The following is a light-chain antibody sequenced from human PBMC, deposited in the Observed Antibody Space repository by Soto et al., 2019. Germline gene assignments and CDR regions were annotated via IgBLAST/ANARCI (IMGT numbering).Light chain of an antibody. CDR2: DTS. J-gene: IGKJ1*01. Sequence: IVMWLSQDRLSVAQGERVALSCRSSQTLSSSFLAWYQQTPGQAPRLLIYDTSTRAIDIPDRFSGRGSGTDFTLTMCSLDPEDVALYYCQQRSNWPRTFGQGTKVDIK. CDR1: QTLSSSF. CDR3: QQRSNWPRT. V-gene: IGKV3D-20*02.